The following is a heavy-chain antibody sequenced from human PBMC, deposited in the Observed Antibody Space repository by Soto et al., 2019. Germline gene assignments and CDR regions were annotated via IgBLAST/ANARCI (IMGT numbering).Heavy chain of an antibody. CDR2: IIPICGTA. CDR3: AGVGEVKVDTAMADHVFDI. Sequence: GASVKVSCKASGGTFSSYAISWVRQAPGQGLEWMGGIIPICGTANYAQKFQGRVTITADESTSTAYMELSSLRYEDTAVYYCAGVGEVKVDTAMADHVFDIWGQGKMVPVSS. J-gene: IGHJ3*02. CDR1: GGTFSSYA. D-gene: IGHD5-18*01. V-gene: IGHV1-69*13.